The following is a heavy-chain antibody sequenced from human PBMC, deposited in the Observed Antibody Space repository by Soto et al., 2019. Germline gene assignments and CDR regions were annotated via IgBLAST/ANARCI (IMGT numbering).Heavy chain of an antibody. V-gene: IGHV3-74*01. Sequence: EVQLVESGGGLVQPGGSLTLSCAASGFTFSTYWMHWVRQGPGKGLVWVSRINGDGSSTWYADSVKGRLTISRDNAKNTLCWQMNSLRAEDTDVYYCARGRLGSGRRTPDHWGQGALVTVSS. CDR3: ARGRLGSGRRTPDH. J-gene: IGHJ4*02. CDR2: INGDGSST. D-gene: IGHD3-3*01. CDR1: GFTFSTYW.